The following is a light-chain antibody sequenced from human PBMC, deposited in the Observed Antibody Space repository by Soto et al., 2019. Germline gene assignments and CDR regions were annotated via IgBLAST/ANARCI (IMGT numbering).Light chain of an antibody. Sequence: QSVLTQPPSVSGAPGQRVTISCTGSSSNIGAGYDVHWYQQLPGTAPKPLIYGNSNRPSGVPDRFSGSKSGTSASLAITGLQAEDEADYYFQAYHSSPARRVFGGGTKLTVL. CDR2: GNS. CDR1: SSNIGAGYD. J-gene: IGLJ2*01. CDR3: QAYHSSPARRV. V-gene: IGLV1-40*01.